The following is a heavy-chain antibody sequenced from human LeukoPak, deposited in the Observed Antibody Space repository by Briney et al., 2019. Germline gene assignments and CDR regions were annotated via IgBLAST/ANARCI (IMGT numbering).Heavy chain of an antibody. CDR3: AKTGLWFGELLSSADY. J-gene: IGHJ4*02. CDR1: GFTFSRYG. V-gene: IGHV3-30*18. CDR2: ISYDGSNK. D-gene: IGHD3-10*01. Sequence: GGSLRLSCAASGFTFSRYGMHWVRQAPGKGLEWVAVISYDGSNKYYVDSVKGRFTISRDNSKNTLYLQMNSLRPEDTAVYYCAKTGLWFGELLSSADYWGQGTLVTVSS.